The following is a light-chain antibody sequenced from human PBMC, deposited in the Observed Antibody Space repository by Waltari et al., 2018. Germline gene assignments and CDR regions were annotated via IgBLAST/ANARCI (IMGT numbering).Light chain of an antibody. Sequence: QSALTQPASVSGSPGQSITISCTGTSDDIGAYSYVTWYHQRPGKVPKLIIYDLTERPSGVSNRFSGSKSGSTASRAVSGLQSEDEGLFYCSAYTSTGSLKFGGGTRVTVL. V-gene: IGLV2-14*03. CDR1: SDDIGAYSY. CDR3: SAYTSTGSLK. J-gene: IGLJ2*01. CDR2: DLT.